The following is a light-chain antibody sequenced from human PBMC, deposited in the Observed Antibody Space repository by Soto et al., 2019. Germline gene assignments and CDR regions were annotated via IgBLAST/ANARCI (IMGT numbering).Light chain of an antibody. CDR2: GAS. Sequence: EIVLTQSPGTLSLSPGERATLSCRASQSVSSSYLAWYQQKPGQAPRLLIYGASSRATGIPDRFSGSGSGTDSTLTISRLVPEDFAVYYCQHYGSSPRFTFGPGNKVDIK. CDR1: QSVSSSY. CDR3: QHYGSSPRFT. J-gene: IGKJ3*01. V-gene: IGKV3-20*01.